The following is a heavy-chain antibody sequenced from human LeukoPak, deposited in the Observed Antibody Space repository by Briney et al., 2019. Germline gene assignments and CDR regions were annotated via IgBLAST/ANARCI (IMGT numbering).Heavy chain of an antibody. J-gene: IGHJ4*02. Sequence: SETLSLTCAVYGGSSSGYYWSWIRQPPGKGLEWIGEINHSGSTNYNPSLKSRVTISLDTSKNQFSLKLSSVTAADTAVYYCARQAGYLEDYFDNWGQGTLVTVSS. CDR2: INHSGST. V-gene: IGHV4-34*01. CDR1: GGSSSGYY. D-gene: IGHD5-18*01. CDR3: ARQAGYLEDYFDN.